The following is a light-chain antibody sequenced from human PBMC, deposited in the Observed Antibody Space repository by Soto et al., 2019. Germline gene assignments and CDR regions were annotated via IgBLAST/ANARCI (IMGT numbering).Light chain of an antibody. CDR2: RNN. CDR1: SSNIGSDY. V-gene: IGLV1-47*01. J-gene: IGLJ3*02. CDR3: ATWDDSLSGWV. Sequence: QSVLTQPPSASETPGQRVTISCSGSSSNIGSDYVYWYQQLPGTAPKLLIYRNNQRPSVVPDRFSGSKSGTSASLAISGLRSEDEADYYCATWDDSLSGWVFGGGTKLTVL.